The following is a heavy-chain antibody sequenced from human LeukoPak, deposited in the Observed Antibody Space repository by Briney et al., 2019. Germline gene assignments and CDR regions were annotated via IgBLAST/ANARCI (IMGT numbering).Heavy chain of an antibody. Sequence: SQTLSLTCTVSGGSISSGSFYWSWIRQPAGKGLEWIGRIYSSGSTNYNPSLKSRVTISVDTSKNQFSLKLSSVTAADTAVYYCARGPFLREIPYAFDIWGQGTKVTVSS. CDR3: ARGPFLREIPYAFDI. V-gene: IGHV4-61*02. CDR1: GGSISSGSFY. J-gene: IGHJ3*02. CDR2: IYSSGST. D-gene: IGHD5-24*01.